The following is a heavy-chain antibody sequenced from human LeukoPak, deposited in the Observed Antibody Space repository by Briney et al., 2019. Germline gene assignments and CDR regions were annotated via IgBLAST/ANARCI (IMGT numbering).Heavy chain of an antibody. Sequence: PGGSLRLSCAASGFTFSSYSMNWVRQAPGKGLEWVSSISSSSYIYYADSVEGRFTISRDNAKNSLYLQMNSLRAEDTAVYYCARVITYYYDSSGETDYWGQGTLVTVSS. V-gene: IGHV3-21*01. D-gene: IGHD3-22*01. CDR3: ARVITYYYDSSGETDY. J-gene: IGHJ4*02. CDR2: ISSSSYI. CDR1: GFTFSSYS.